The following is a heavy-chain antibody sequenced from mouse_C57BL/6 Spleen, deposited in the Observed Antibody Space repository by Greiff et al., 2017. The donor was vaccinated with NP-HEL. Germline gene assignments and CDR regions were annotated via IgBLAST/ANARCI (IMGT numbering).Heavy chain of an antibody. CDR2: ISSGGSYT. D-gene: IGHD2-3*01. Sequence: EVQRVESGGDLVKPGGSLKLSCAASGFTFSSYGMSWVRQTPDKRLEWVATISSGGSYTYYPDSVKGRFTISRDNAKNTLYLQMSSLKSEDTAMYYCARHEADGYYYAMDYWGQGTSVTVSS. V-gene: IGHV5-6*01. CDR1: GFTFSSYG. J-gene: IGHJ4*01. CDR3: ARHEADGYYYAMDY.